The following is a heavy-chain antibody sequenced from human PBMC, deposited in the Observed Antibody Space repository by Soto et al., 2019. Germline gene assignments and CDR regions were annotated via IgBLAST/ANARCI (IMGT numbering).Heavy chain of an antibody. V-gene: IGHV3-30*18. CDR1: GFTFSSYG. Sequence: PGGSLRLSCAASGFTFSSYGMHWVRQAPGKGLEWVAVISYDGSNKYYADSVKGRFTISRDNSKNTLYLQMNSLRAEDTAVYYCAKDQLYGSGSDYYYYYGMDVWGQGTTVTVSS. J-gene: IGHJ6*02. CDR2: ISYDGSNK. CDR3: AKDQLYGSGSDYYYYYGMDV. D-gene: IGHD3-10*01.